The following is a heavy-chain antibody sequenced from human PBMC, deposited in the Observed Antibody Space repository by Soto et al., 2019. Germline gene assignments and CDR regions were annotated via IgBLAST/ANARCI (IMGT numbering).Heavy chain of an antibody. Sequence: GGSLRLSCAASGFTFSSYSMNWVRQAPGKGLEWVSYISSSGRTIYYADSVKGRFTISRDNAKNSLYLQMNSLRDEDTAVYYCATESLDTAMEHRIVLDVCGRGSTVPVSS. CDR3: ATESLDTAMEHRIVLDV. V-gene: IGHV3-48*02. CDR1: GFTFSSYS. D-gene: IGHD5-18*01. J-gene: IGHJ6*02. CDR2: ISSSGRTI.